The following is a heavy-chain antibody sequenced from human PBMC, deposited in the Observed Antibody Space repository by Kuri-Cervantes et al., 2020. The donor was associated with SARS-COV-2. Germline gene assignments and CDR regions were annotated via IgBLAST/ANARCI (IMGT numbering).Heavy chain of an antibody. Sequence: ASVKVSCKASGYTFTGYYMHWVRQAPGQGLEWMGWINPNSGGTDYAQKFQGRVTITADKSTSTAYMELSSLRSEDTAVYYCARVGSHYDFWSGYSDDHYYYYYMDVWGKGTTVTVSS. CDR3: ARVGSHYDFWSGYSDDHYYYYYMDV. V-gene: IGHV1-2*02. CDR1: GYTFTGYY. CDR2: INPNSGGT. J-gene: IGHJ6*03. D-gene: IGHD3-3*01.